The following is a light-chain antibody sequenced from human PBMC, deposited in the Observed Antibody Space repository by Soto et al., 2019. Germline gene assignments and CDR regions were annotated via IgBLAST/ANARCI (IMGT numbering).Light chain of an antibody. CDR1: SSNIGDNP. V-gene: IGLV1-44*01. J-gene: IGLJ1*01. CDR3: AAWDDSLNAL. Sequence: QSVLTQPPSASGTPGQTVTIPCSGSSSNIGDNPVNWYQQLPGAAPKLLIYINDQRPSGVPDRFSGSKSGTSASLAISGLQPEDEADYYCAAWDDSLNALFGTGTKVTVL. CDR2: IND.